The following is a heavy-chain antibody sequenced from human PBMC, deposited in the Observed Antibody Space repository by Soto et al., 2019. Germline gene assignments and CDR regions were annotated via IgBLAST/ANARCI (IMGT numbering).Heavy chain of an antibody. CDR2: IYSGGST. J-gene: IGHJ3*02. CDR1: GFTVSSNY. D-gene: IGHD2-15*01. V-gene: IGHV3-66*01. Sequence: GGSLRLSCAASGFTVSSNYMSWVRQAPGKGLEWVSVIYSGGSTYYADSVKGRFTISRDNSKNTLYLQMNSLRAEDTAVYYFARDNGYCNGGSCSTNGFDMWGQRKMVTVSS. CDR3: ARDNGYCNGGSCSTNGFDM.